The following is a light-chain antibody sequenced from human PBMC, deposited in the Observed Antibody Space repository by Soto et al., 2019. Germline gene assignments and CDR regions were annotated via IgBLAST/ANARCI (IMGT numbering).Light chain of an antibody. CDR3: QQRSNRST. V-gene: IGKV3-11*01. CDR2: DAS. Sequence: EIVLTQSPATLSLSPGERATLSCRASQSVSSYLAWYQQKPGQAPRLLIYDASNRATGIPARFSGSGSGTDFTLTISRLEPEDFAVYYCQQRSNRSTCGQGTKLEIK. J-gene: IGKJ2*01. CDR1: QSVSSY.